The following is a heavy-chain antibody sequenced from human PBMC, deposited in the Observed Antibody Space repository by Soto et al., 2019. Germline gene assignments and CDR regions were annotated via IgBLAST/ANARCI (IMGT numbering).Heavy chain of an antibody. CDR1: GFTFSSYS. CDR3: ARDTAVYYYDSSGQPSFDY. D-gene: IGHD3-22*01. CDR2: ISSSSSTI. J-gene: IGHJ4*02. Sequence: EVQLVESGGGLVQPGGSLRLSCAASGFTFSSYSMNWVRQAPGKGLEWVSYISSSSSTIYYADSVKGRFTISRDNAKNSLYRQMNSLRDEDTAVYYCARDTAVYYYDSSGQPSFDYWGQGTLVTVSS. V-gene: IGHV3-48*02.